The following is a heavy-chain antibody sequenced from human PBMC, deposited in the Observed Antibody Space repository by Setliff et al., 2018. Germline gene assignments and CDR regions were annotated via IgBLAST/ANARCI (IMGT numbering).Heavy chain of an antibody. CDR3: ARIRKGYTGYEGFDY. D-gene: IGHD5-12*01. J-gene: IGHJ4*02. V-gene: IGHV2-70*04. CDR2: IGWDDDK. Sequence: SGPTLVNPTQTLTVTCTFSGFSFTTGPVGVAWIRQPPGKAPEWLARIGWDDDKIYSTALKTRLAISKDTSKNQVVLTMTNMDPVDTATYYCARIRKGYTGYEGFDYWGQGTLVTVSS. CDR1: GFSFTTGPVG.